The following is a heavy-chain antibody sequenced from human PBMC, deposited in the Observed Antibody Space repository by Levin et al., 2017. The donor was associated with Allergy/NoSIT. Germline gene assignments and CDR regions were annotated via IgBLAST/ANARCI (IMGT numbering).Heavy chain of an antibody. CDR1: GFTFSDHY. D-gene: IGHD1-26*01. CDR3: ARELLSDYGMDV. CDR2: TRNKANSYTT. J-gene: IGHJ6*02. V-gene: IGHV3-72*01. Sequence: GGPLRLSCAASGFTFSDHYMDWVRQAPGKGLEWVGRTRNKANSYTTEYAASVKGRFTISRDDSKNSLYLQMNSLKTEDTAVHYCARELLSDYGMDVWGQGTTVTISS.